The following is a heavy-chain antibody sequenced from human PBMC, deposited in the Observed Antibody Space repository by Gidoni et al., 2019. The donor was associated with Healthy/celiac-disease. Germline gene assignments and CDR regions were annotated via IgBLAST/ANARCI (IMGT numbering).Heavy chain of an antibody. V-gene: IGHV3-23*01. D-gene: IGHD5-12*01. CDR3: AKDGQSGYSGYDPANWFDP. Sequence: EVQLLESGGGLVQPGGSLRLSCAASGFTFSSYAMSWVRQAPGKGLEWVSAISGSGGSTYYADSVKGRFTISRDNSKNTLYLQMNSLRAEDTAVYYCAKDGQSGYSGYDPANWFDPWGQGTLVTVSS. CDR2: ISGSGGST. CDR1: GFTFSSYA. J-gene: IGHJ5*02.